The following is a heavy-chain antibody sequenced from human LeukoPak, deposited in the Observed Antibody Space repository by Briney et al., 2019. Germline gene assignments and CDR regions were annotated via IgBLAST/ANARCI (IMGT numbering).Heavy chain of an antibody. CDR1: GGSISSNSYY. CDR3: ASFTAMGDFDY. Sequence: PSETLSLTCAVSGGSISSNSYYWGWIRQPPGKGLEWIGSIYYSGSTNYNPSLKSRVTISVDTSKNQFSLKLSSVTAADTAVYYCASFTAMGDFDYWGQGTLVTVSS. V-gene: IGHV4-39*07. CDR2: IYYSGST. J-gene: IGHJ4*02. D-gene: IGHD5-18*01.